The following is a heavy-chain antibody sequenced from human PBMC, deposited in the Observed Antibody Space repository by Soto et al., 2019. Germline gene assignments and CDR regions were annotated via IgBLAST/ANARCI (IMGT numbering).Heavy chain of an antibody. CDR3: AHYSSGWPTGDY. Sequence: QITLKESGPTLVKPTQTLTLTCTFSGFSLTTSGVGVGWIRQPPGKALEWLALIYWDDDKRYSPSLKSRLTITKDTSKNQVVLTMTNMDPVDTVTYYCAHYSSGWPTGDYWGQGTLVTVSS. D-gene: IGHD6-19*01. J-gene: IGHJ4*02. CDR1: GFSLTTSGVG. CDR2: IYWDDDK. V-gene: IGHV2-5*02.